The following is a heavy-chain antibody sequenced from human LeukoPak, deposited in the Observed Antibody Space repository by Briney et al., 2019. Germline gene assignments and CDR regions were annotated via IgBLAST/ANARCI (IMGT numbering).Heavy chain of an antibody. CDR2: IYPGDSDT. D-gene: IGHD4-23*01. CDR1: GYSFTNYW. Sequence: GESLKISCKGSGYSFTNYWIGWVRQMPGKGLEWMGIIYPGDSDTRYSPSFQGQVTISADKSITTAYLQWSSLKASDTSMYNCARPRAGGTGLSSFDYWGQGTLVTVSS. V-gene: IGHV5-51*01. CDR3: ARPRAGGTGLSSFDY. J-gene: IGHJ4*02.